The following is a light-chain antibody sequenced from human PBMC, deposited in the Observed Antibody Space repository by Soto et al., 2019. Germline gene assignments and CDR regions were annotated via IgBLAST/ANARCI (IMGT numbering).Light chain of an antibody. CDR2: EVS. CDR3: RSYTTSSLRLYV. J-gene: IGLJ1*01. Sequence: QSALTQPASVSGSPGQSITISCTGTSSDVGGYNSVSWYQQHPGKAPKLMIYEVSNRPSGVSNRFSGSKSGNTASLTISGIQAEDEADYYGRSYTTSSLRLYVFGTGTKLTVL. CDR1: SSDVGGYNS. V-gene: IGLV2-14*01.